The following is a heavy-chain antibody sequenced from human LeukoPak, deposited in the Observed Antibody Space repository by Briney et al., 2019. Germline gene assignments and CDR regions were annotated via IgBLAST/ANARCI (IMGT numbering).Heavy chain of an antibody. D-gene: IGHD3-16*01. CDR1: GFTFSSYA. J-gene: IGHJ4*02. CDR3: ARDLGDSTIFDY. Sequence: GGSLRLSCAASGFTFSSYAMSWVRQAPGKGLEWVSAISGSGGSTYYADSVKGRFTISRDSSKNTLYLQMNSLRAEDTAVYYCARDLGDSTIFDYWGQGTLVTVSS. CDR2: ISGSGGST. V-gene: IGHV3-23*01.